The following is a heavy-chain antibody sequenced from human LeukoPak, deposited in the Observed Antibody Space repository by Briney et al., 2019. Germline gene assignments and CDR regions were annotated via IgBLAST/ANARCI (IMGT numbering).Heavy chain of an antibody. CDR3: ARSGGSGTYYGGSFDY. J-gene: IGHJ4*02. D-gene: IGHD1-26*01. Sequence: SETLSLTCTVSGGSISSYYWNWIRQSAGKGLEWIGRIYTSGSTNYNPSLKSRVTMSIDTSKNQFSLKLNSVTAADTAVYYCARSGGSGTYYGGSFDYWGQGTLVTVSS. V-gene: IGHV4-4*07. CDR1: GGSISSYY. CDR2: IYTSGST.